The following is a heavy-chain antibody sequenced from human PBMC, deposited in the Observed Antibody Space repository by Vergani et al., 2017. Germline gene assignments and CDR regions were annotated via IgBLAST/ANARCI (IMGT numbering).Heavy chain of an antibody. CDR3: ARRDAEARGVFFDY. D-gene: IGHD1-14*01. V-gene: IGHV4-34*01. Sequence: QVQLQQWGAGLLKPSETLSLTCAVYGGSFSGYYWSWIRQPPGKGLEWIGEINHSGSTNYHPALKSRVTISVDTAKNQFSLKLSSVTAADTAVYYCARRDAEARGVFFDYWGQGTLVTVSS. CDR1: GGSFSGYY. J-gene: IGHJ4*02. CDR2: INHSGST.